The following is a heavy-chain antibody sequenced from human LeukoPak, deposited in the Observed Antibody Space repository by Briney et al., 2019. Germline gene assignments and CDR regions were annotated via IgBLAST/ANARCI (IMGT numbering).Heavy chain of an antibody. CDR3: ARGSGYYDSSGAVYYMDV. CDR1: GGSISSSSYY. D-gene: IGHD3-22*01. Sequence: SETLSLTCTVSGGSISSSSYYWAWIRQPPGKGLERIGSIYYSGSTNYNPSLKSRVTISVDTSKNQFSLKLSSVTAADTAVYYCARGSGYYDSSGAVYYMDVWGKGTTVTVSS. V-gene: IGHV4-39*07. J-gene: IGHJ6*03. CDR2: IYYSGST.